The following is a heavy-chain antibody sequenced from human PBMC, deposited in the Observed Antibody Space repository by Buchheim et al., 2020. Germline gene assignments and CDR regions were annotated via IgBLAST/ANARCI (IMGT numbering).Heavy chain of an antibody. V-gene: IGHV3-11*01. CDR3: VRGFASTWGPFDS. CDR1: GFTFSDYY. J-gene: IGHJ4*02. D-gene: IGHD6-13*01. Sequence: QVQVVESGGGLVKPGGSLRLSCAASGFTFSDYYMSWIRQAPGKGLEWISFITGSSDIIHYADSVKGRFTISRDNAKSSLYLQMDSLRAEDTAVYYCVRGFASTWGPFDSWGLGTL. CDR2: ITGSSDII.